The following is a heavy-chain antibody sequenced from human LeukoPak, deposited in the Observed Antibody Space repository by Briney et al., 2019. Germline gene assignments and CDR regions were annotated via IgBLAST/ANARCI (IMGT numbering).Heavy chain of an antibody. CDR2: IYYSGRT. CDR1: GGSIINSSYN. CDR3: ARLPTGFPNWFDP. V-gene: IGHV4-39*02. J-gene: IGHJ5*02. Sequence: PSETLSLTCTVFGGSIINSSYNWGWIRQPPGKGLEWIGSIYYSGRTNYNPSLSSRLTISVDTSKNHFSLRLRSVTAADTAVYYCARLPTGFPNWFDPGGPGALVTVSA. D-gene: IGHD4-17*01.